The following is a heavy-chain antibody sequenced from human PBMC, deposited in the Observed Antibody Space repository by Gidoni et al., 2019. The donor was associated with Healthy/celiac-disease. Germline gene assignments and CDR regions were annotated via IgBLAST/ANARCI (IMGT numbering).Heavy chain of an antibody. V-gene: IGHV3-30*03. D-gene: IGHD3-3*01. J-gene: IGHJ4*02. CDR2: ISYDAINK. Sequence: QVQLVESGGGVVQPGRSLRLSCAASGFTFMRSGMHWVRQAPGKGLEWVSVISYDAINKDYADSVKGRFTISRYNSKNTLYLQRNSLRAEDTVVYYCARYYDLWSGYLGGGGYFDYWGQGTLVTVSS. CDR3: ARYYDLWSGYLGGGGYFDY. CDR1: GFTFMRSG.